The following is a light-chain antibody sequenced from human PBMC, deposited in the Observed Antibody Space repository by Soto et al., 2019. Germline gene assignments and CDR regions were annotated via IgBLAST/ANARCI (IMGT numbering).Light chain of an antibody. Sequence: DIQLTQSPSTLSASVGDRVTITCRARQSISSWLAWYQQKPGKAPKLLIYDASTLASGVPSRFSGRGSGTEFTLTISRLQADDFATYYCQQYNRYRTFGQGTKVEIK. CDR3: QQYNRYRT. CDR1: QSISSW. J-gene: IGKJ1*01. CDR2: DAS. V-gene: IGKV1-5*01.